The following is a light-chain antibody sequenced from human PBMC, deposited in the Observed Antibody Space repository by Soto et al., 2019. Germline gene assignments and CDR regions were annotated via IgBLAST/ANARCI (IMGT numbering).Light chain of an antibody. V-gene: IGLV2-8*01. J-gene: IGLJ2*01. CDR2: EVS. CDR3: SSYAGSNNLV. Sequence: QSALTQPPSASGSPGQSVTISCTGTSSDVGGYNYVSWYQQHPGKAPKLLICEVSKRPSGVPDRFSGSKSVNTASLTVSGLQAEDEADYYCSSYAGSNNLVFGGGTKLTVL. CDR1: SSDVGGYNY.